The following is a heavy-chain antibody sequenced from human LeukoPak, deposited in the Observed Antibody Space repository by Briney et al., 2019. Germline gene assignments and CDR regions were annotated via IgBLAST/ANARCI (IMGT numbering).Heavy chain of an antibody. V-gene: IGHV3-23*01. D-gene: IGHD6-6*01. Sequence: GGSLRLSCAASGFTFSSYAMSWVRQAPGKGLEWVSAISGSGGSTYYADSVKGRFTISRDNSKNTLYLQMNSLRAEDTAVYYCAKGSRPYYYYGMDVWGQGTTVTVSS. CDR3: AKGSRPYYYYGMDV. CDR2: ISGSGGST. J-gene: IGHJ6*02. CDR1: GFTFSSYA.